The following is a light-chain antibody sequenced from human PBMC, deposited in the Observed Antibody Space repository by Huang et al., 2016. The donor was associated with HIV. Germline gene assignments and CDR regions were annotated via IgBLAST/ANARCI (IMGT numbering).Light chain of an antibody. CDR1: QSVSSN. CDR3: QQYNNWPGCT. J-gene: IGKJ2*02. Sequence: EIVMTQSPATLSLAPGETATVSCRASQSVSSNLAGYQQKPGQPPRLLIYGASTRATGIPARFGGSGSGTEFTLTISSLQSEDFAIYYCQQYNNWPGCTFGQGTKLEIK. CDR2: GAS. V-gene: IGKV3-15*01.